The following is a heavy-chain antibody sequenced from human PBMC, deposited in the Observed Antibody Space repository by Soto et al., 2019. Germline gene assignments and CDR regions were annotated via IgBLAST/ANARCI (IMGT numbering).Heavy chain of an antibody. CDR2: IYWDDDK. J-gene: IGHJ2*01. Sequence: QITLNESGPTLVKPTQTLTLTCTFSGFSLGTYGVGVGWIRQPPGKALEWLALIYWDDDKRYSPSLKSRLTITKDTSKSQVFLTLTNMDPVDTATYYCAHRGGGIVDWYFDLWGRDTPVIVSS. V-gene: IGHV2-5*02. CDR1: GFSLGTYGVG. D-gene: IGHD1-26*01. CDR3: AHRGGGIVDWYFDL.